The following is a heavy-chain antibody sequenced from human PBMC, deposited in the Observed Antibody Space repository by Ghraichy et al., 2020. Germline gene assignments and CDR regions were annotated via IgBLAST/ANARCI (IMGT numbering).Heavy chain of an antibody. J-gene: IGHJ6*03. CDR3: AKDGLPYSGSPRFYMDV. V-gene: IGHV3-30*18. D-gene: IGHD1-26*01. CDR2: ISYDGSYK. CDR1: GFTFSMYG. Sequence: SCAASGFTFSMYGMHWVRQAPGKGLEWLAVISYDGSYKYYADSVKGRFTISRDNSKNTLYLQMNSLRAEDTAVYYCAKDGLPYSGSPRFYMDVWGKGTTVTVSS.